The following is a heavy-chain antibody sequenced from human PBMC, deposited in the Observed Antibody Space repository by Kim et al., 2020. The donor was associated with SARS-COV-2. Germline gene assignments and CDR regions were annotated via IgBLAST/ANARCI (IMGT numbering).Heavy chain of an antibody. V-gene: IGHV4-34*01. D-gene: IGHD3-22*01. CDR2: INHSGST. Sequence: SETLSLTCAVYGGSFSGYYWSWIRQPPGKGLEWIGEINHSGSTNYNPSLKSRVTISVDTSKNQFSLKLSSVTAADTAVYYCARVGSYDSSGSTYPYNWFDPWGQGTLVTVSS. CDR3: ARVGSYDSSGSTYPYNWFDP. J-gene: IGHJ5*02. CDR1: GGSFSGYY.